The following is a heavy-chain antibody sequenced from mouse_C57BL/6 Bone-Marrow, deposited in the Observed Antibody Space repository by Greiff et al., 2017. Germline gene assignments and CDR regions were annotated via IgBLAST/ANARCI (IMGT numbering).Heavy chain of an antibody. D-gene: IGHD1-2*01. CDR2: ISDGGSYT. V-gene: IGHV5-4*01. J-gene: IGHJ4*01. Sequence: EVQGVDSGGGLVKPGGSLKLSCAASGFTFSSYAMSWVRQTPEKRLEWVATISDGGSYTYYPDNVKGRFTISRDNAKNNLYLQMSHLKSEDTAMYYCARDGYPMDYWGQGTSVTVSS. CDR1: GFTFSSYA. CDR3: ARDGYPMDY.